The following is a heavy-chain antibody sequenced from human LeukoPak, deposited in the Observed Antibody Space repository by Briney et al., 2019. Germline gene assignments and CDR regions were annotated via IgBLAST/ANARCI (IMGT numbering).Heavy chain of an antibody. CDR1: GYTFTSYD. CDR2: MNPNSGNT. CDR3: ARAPSGGYDFWSGYYTLYYFDY. V-gene: IGHV1-8*01. D-gene: IGHD3-3*01. Sequence: ASVKVSCKASGYTFTSYDINWVRQATGQGLEWMGWMNPNSGNTGYAQKFQGRVTITRNTSISTAYMELSSLRSEDTAVYYCARAPSGGYDFWSGYYTLYYFDYWGQGTLVIVSS. J-gene: IGHJ4*02.